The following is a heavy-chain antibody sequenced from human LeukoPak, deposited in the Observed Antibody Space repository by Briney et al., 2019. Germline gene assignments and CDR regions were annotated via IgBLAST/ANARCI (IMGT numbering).Heavy chain of an antibody. Sequence: PGRSLRLSCAASGFTFSSYGMHWVREAPGKRLEWVAVIWYDGSNKYYADSVKGRFTISRDNSKNTLYLQMNSLRAEDTAVYYCARDPTDYGDQPGYWGQGTLVSVSS. V-gene: IGHV3-33*01. J-gene: IGHJ4*02. CDR1: GFTFSSYG. D-gene: IGHD4-17*01. CDR3: ARDPTDYGDQPGY. CDR2: IWYDGSNK.